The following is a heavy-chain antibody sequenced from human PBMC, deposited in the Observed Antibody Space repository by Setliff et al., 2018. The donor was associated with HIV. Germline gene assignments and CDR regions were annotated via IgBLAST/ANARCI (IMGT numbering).Heavy chain of an antibody. CDR1: GFSFSNYG. Sequence: PGGSLRLSCAASGFSFSNYGMHWVRQAPGRGLEWVSIIWYDGSNKFYADSVKGRFTISRDNSKNTLYLQMNSLRAEDTAMYYCAKDGGDYNLDYCYYMDVWGKGTTVTVSS. CDR2: IWYDGSNK. V-gene: IGHV3-30*02. CDR3: AKDGGDYNLDYCYYMDV. J-gene: IGHJ6*03. D-gene: IGHD2-21*01.